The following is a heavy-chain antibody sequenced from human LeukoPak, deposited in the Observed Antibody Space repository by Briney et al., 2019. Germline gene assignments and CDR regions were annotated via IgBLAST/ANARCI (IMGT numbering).Heavy chain of an antibody. J-gene: IGHJ4*02. CDR3: ARARLGIAAGIDY. CDR2: ISSSSRYI. CDR1: GFTFSSYS. D-gene: IGHD6-13*01. Sequence: GGSLRLSCTPSGFTFSSYSMNWVRQAPGKGLEWVSSISSSSRYIYYTDSLKGRFTVSRDNAKNSLDLQMNSLRAEDTAVYYCARARLGIAAGIDYWGQGTLVTVSS. V-gene: IGHV3-21*01.